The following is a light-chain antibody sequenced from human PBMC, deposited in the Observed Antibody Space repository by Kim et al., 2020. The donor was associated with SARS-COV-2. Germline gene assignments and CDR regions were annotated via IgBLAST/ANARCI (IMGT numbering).Light chain of an antibody. J-gene: IGLJ2*01. CDR2: QDN. V-gene: IGLV3-1*01. Sequence: SYELTQPPSVSVSPGQTASITCSGDKLGDKYAYWYQQKPGQSPVVVIYQDNKRPSGIPERFSGSNSGNTATLTISGTQAMDEADYYCQAWDSRSYVVFGGGTQADRP. CDR3: QAWDSRSYVV. CDR1: KLGDKY.